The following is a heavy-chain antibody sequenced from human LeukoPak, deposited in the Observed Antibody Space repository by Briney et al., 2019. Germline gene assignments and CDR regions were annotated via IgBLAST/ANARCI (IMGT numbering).Heavy chain of an antibody. CDR2: IYYSGST. D-gene: IGHD5-18*01. V-gene: IGHV4-59*01. CDR3: ARGGVRSYGSNWFDP. J-gene: IGHJ5*02. CDR1: GGSISSYY. Sequence: SXXLFLTCTVSGGSISSYYWSWIRQPPGKGLEWIGYIYYSGSTNYNPSLKSRVTISVDTSKNQFSLKLSSVTAADTAVYYCARGGVRSYGSNWFDPWGQGTLVTVSS.